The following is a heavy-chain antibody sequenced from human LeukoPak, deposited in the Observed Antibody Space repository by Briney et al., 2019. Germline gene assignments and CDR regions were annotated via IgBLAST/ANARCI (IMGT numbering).Heavy chain of an antibody. CDR2: INHSGST. V-gene: IGHV4-34*01. CDR1: GGSFSGYY. D-gene: IGHD6-19*01. Sequence: SETLSLTCAVYGGSFSGYYWSGIRQPPGKGLEWTGEINHSGSTNYNPSLKSRVTISVDTSKNQPSLKLSSVTAADTAVYYCARDSSGWFRKGFDYWGQGTLVTVSS. CDR3: ARDSSGWFRKGFDY. J-gene: IGHJ4*02.